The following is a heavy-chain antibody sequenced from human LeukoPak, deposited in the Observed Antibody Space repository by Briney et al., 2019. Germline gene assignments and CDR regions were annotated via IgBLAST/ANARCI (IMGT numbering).Heavy chain of an antibody. J-gene: IGHJ4*02. V-gene: IGHV3-30-3*01. D-gene: IGHD1-26*01. Sequence: PGRSLRLSCAASGFTFSSYAMHWVRQAPGKGLEWVAVISYDGSNKYYADSVKGRFTISRDNSKNTLYLQMNSLRAEDTAVYYCARDGRPFDYWGQGTLVTVSS. CDR2: ISYDGSNK. CDR1: GFTFSSYA. CDR3: ARDGRPFDY.